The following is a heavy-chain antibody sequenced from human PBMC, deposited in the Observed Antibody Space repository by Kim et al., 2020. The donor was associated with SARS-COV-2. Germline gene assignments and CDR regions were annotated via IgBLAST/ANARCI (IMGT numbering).Heavy chain of an antibody. V-gene: IGHV3-53*04. CDR2: IYSGGST. J-gene: IGHJ6*02. D-gene: IGHD3-3*01. Sequence: GGSLRLSCAASGFTVSSNYMSWVRQAPGKGLEWVSVIYSGGSTYYADSVKGRFTISRHNSKNTLYLQMNSLRAEDTAVYYCARPFWSGYYTGLDGMDVWGQGTTVTVSS. CDR1: GFTVSSNY. CDR3: ARPFWSGYYTGLDGMDV.